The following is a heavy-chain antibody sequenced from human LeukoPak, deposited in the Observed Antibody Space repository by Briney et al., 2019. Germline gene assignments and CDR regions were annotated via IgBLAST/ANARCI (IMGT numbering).Heavy chain of an antibody. CDR3: ARCGAYYYDSSGYYEGDY. Sequence: ASVKVSCKASGYTFTGYGISWVRQAPGQGLEWMGWISAYNGNTNYAQKLQGRVTMTTDTSTSTAYMELRSLRSDDTAVYYCARCGAYYYDSSGYYEGDYWGQGTLVTVSS. J-gene: IGHJ4*02. V-gene: IGHV1-18*01. CDR1: GYTFTGYG. CDR2: ISAYNGNT. D-gene: IGHD3-22*01.